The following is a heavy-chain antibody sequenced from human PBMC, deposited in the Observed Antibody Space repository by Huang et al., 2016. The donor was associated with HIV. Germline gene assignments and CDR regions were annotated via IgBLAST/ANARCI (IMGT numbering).Heavy chain of an antibody. CDR2: LYYTGKK. D-gene: IGHD3-3*01. J-gene: IGHJ2*01. Sequence: QMRFQESGPGLVKPSGTLSLTCNVSGGSINTGRYYWGWIRQPPGKGLEWVGSLYYTGKKDYEPCLKGRLNMSADTSKNQFSPNLSSVTAEDTAIYYCARNHDFWRGRMFAISYFDVWGRGTLVTVAS. V-gene: IGHV4-39*01. CDR3: ARNHDFWRGRMFAISYFDV. CDR1: GGSINTGRYY.